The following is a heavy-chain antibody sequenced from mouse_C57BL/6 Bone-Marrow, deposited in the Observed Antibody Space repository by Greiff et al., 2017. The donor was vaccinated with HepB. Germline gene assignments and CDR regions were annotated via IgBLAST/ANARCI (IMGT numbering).Heavy chain of an antibody. J-gene: IGHJ1*03. V-gene: IGHV1-7*01. CDR3: ARSRIWYFDV. CDR1: GYTFTSYW. Sequence: QVQLKESGAEQAKPGASVKLSCKASGYTFTSYWMHWVNQRPGQGLEWIGYINPSSGYTKYNQKFKDKATLTADKSSSTAYMQLSSLTYEDSAVYYCARSRIWYFDVWGTGTTVTVSS. CDR2: INPSSGYT.